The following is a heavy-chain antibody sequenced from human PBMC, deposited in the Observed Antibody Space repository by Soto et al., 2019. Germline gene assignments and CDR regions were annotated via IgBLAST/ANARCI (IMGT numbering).Heavy chain of an antibody. V-gene: IGHV3-30*18. CDR2: IFYDGSNE. CDR1: GFTFSSYG. CDR3: AKDAEYSSGYYVNWHFDL. D-gene: IGHD6-19*01. J-gene: IGHJ2*01. Sequence: QVRLVESGGGVVQPGRSLRLSCAASGFTFSSYGKHWVRQAPGKGLEWVAAIFYDGSNEYYADSVKGRFTVSRDNSKNTLYLQIKSLRGEDTAVYYCAKDAEYSSGYYVNWHFDLWGRGTLLTVSS.